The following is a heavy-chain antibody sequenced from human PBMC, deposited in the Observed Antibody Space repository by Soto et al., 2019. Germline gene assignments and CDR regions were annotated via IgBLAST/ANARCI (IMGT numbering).Heavy chain of an antibody. D-gene: IGHD2-15*01. CDR2: ISGSGGST. J-gene: IGHJ4*02. CDR1: GFPFSSHA. Sequence: GGSLRLSCAASGFPFSSHAMNWVRQAPGKGLEWVSAISGSGGSTWYTDSVKGRFTISRDNSRNTLYLQINSLRAEDTAIYYSARNIEMFGFGHGGEYLDYWGEGT. CDR3: ARNIEMFGFGHGGEYLDY. V-gene: IGHV3-23*01.